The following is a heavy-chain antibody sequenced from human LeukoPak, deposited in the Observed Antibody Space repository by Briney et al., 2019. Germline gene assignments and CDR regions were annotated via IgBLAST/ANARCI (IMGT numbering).Heavy chain of an antibody. CDR1: GYTFTGYS. V-gene: IGHV1-2*02. J-gene: IGHJ4*02. Sequence: ASVKVSCKASGYTFTGYSMHWVRQAPGQGLEWMGWINPNSGGTNSAQKFQGRVTMTRDTSISTAYMELSRLRSDGTAVYYCARERDNRYCSSISCYAFDYWGQGTLVTVSS. D-gene: IGHD2-2*01. CDR2: INPNSGGT. CDR3: ARERDNRYCSSISCYAFDY.